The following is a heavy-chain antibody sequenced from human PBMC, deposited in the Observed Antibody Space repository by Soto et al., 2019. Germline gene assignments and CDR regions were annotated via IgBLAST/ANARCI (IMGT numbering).Heavy chain of an antibody. CDR1: GGTFSSYT. Sequence: GASVKVSCKASGGTFSSYTISWVRQAPGQGLEWMGRIIPILGIANYAQKFQGRVTITADKSTSTAYMELSSLRSEDTAVYYCARDALVLRYFDWLGGNFDYWGQGTLVTV. J-gene: IGHJ4*02. V-gene: IGHV1-69*04. CDR3: ARDALVLRYFDWLGGNFDY. CDR2: IIPILGIA. D-gene: IGHD3-9*01.